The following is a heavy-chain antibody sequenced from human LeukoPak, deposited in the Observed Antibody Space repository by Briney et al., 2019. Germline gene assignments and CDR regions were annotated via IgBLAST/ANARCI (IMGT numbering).Heavy chain of an antibody. V-gene: IGHV4-39*07. CDR2: IYYSGST. CDR3: ARVSPVPAAINNWYFDL. J-gene: IGHJ2*01. Sequence: KASETLSLTCTVSGGSISSSSYYWGWIRQPPGKGLEWIGSIYYSGSTYYNPSPKSRVTVSVDASKNQFSLKLSSVTAADTAVYYCARVSPVPAAINNWYFDLWGRGTLVTVSS. D-gene: IGHD2-2*02. CDR1: GGSISSSSYY.